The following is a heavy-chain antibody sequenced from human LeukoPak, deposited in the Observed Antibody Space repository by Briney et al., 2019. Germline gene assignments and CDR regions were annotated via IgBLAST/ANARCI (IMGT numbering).Heavy chain of an antibody. Sequence: SETLSLTCTVSGGSISSYYWSWIRQPAGKGLEWIGRIYTSGSTNYNPSLKSRVTISVDTSKNQFSLKLSSVTAADTAVYYCARDKTDYDSSGYAFDIWGQGTMVTVSS. CDR2: IYTSGST. CDR1: GGSISSYY. D-gene: IGHD3-22*01. V-gene: IGHV4-4*07. CDR3: ARDKTDYDSSGYAFDI. J-gene: IGHJ3*02.